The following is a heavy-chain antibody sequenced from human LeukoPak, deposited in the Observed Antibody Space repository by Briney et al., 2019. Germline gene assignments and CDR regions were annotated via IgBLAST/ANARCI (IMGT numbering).Heavy chain of an antibody. V-gene: IGHV4-59*12. CDR1: GGSISIYY. Sequence: SETLSLTCTVSGGSISIYYWSWIWQPPGKGLEWIGYVYNSGSTYYNPSLKSRVTISVDTSKNQFSLKLSSVTAADTAVYYCARIGYSGYDYVDYWGQGTLVTVSS. D-gene: IGHD5-12*01. CDR3: ARIGYSGYDYVDY. CDR2: VYNSGST. J-gene: IGHJ4*02.